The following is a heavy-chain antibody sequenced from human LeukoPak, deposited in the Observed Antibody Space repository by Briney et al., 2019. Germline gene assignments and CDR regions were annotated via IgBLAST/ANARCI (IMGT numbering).Heavy chain of an antibody. CDR2: SDPEDGET. Sequence: ASVKVSCKVSGYTLTELSMHWVRQAPGKGLEWMGGSDPEDGETIYAQKFQGRVTMTEDTSTDTAYMELSSLRSEDTAVYYCATAPPKWELEGGAFDIWGQGTMVTVSS. V-gene: IGHV1-24*01. CDR3: ATAPPKWELEGGAFDI. J-gene: IGHJ3*02. D-gene: IGHD1-26*01. CDR1: GYTLTELS.